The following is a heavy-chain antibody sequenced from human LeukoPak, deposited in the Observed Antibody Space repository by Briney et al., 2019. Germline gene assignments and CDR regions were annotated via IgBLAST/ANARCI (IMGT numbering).Heavy chain of an antibody. CDR1: GGTFSSYA. CDR2: IIPIFGTA. D-gene: IGHD2-2*01. Sequence: ASVKVSCKASGGTFSSYAISWVRQAPGQGLEWIGAIIPIFGTANYAQKFQGRVTITADKSTSTAYMELSSLRSEDTAVYYCARDTDPRYCSSTSCYAYYYGMDVWGQGTTVTVSS. J-gene: IGHJ6*02. V-gene: IGHV1-69*06. CDR3: ARDTDPRYCSSTSCYAYYYGMDV.